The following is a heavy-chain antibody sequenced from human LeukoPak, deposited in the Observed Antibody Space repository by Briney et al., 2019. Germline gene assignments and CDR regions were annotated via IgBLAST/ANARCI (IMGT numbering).Heavy chain of an antibody. CDR1: GYTFTGYY. D-gene: IGHD6-19*01. CDR2: INPNSGGT. V-gene: IGHV1-2*02. Sequence: GASVKVSCKASGYTFTGYYMHWVRQAPGQGLEWMGWINPNSGGTNYAQKLQGRVTMTTDTSTSTAYMELRSLRSDDTAVYYCARPKGTTVAGDLDYWGQGTLVTVSS. CDR3: ARPKGTTVAGDLDY. J-gene: IGHJ4*02.